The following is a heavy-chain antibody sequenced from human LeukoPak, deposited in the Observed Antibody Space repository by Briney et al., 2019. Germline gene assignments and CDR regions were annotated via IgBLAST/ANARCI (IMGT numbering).Heavy chain of an antibody. D-gene: IGHD3-22*01. CDR3: ARDSYYYDSSGYYYYFDY. CDR1: GYTFTSYG. J-gene: IGHJ4*02. Sequence: ASAKVSCKASGYTFTSYGISWVRQAPGQGLEWMGWISAYNGNTNYAQKLQGRVTMTTDTSTGTAYMELRSLRSDDTAVYYCARDSYYYDSSGYYYYFDYWGQGTLVTVSS. CDR2: ISAYNGNT. V-gene: IGHV1-18*01.